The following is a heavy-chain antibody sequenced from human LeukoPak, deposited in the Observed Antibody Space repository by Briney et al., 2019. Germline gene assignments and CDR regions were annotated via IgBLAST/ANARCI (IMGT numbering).Heavy chain of an antibody. Sequence: SETLSLTCTVSGGSITSDTFHWGWIRQPPGKGLEWIGSIFYSGSTYYNPSLKSRVTISVDTSKNQFSLKLSSVTAADTAMYYCARQRSSEFDYWGQGTLVTVSS. CDR1: GGSITSDTFH. D-gene: IGHD6-25*01. CDR3: ARQRSSEFDY. V-gene: IGHV4-39*01. CDR2: IFYSGST. J-gene: IGHJ4*02.